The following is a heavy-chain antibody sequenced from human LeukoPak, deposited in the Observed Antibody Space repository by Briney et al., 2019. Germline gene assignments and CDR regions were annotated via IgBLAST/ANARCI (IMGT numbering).Heavy chain of an antibody. CDR1: GFTFSSYW. J-gene: IGHJ6*02. Sequence: GGSLRLSCAASGFTFSSYWMSWVRQAPGKGLEWVLSISSSSSYIYYADSVKGRFTISRDNAKNSLYLQMNSLRAEDTAVYYCARDRKVRGVAHGMDVWGQGTTVTVSS. D-gene: IGHD3-10*01. CDR3: ARDRKVRGVAHGMDV. CDR2: ISSSSSYI. V-gene: IGHV3-21*01.